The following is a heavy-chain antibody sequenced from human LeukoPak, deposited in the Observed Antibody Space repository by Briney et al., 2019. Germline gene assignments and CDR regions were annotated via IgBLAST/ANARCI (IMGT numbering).Heavy chain of an antibody. Sequence: ASVKVSCKASGGTFSSYAISWVRQAPGQGLEWMGGIIPIFGTANYAQKFQGRVTITADESTSTAYMELSSLRSEDTAVYYCARDVTTSSGRDYWGQGTLVTVSS. J-gene: IGHJ4*02. V-gene: IGHV1-69*13. D-gene: IGHD3-22*01. CDR3: ARDVTTSSGRDY. CDR2: IIPIFGTA. CDR1: GGTFSSYA.